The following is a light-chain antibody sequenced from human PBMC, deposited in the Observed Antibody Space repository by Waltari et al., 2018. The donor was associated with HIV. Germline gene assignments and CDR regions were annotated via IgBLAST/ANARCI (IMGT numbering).Light chain of an antibody. Sequence: QSVLTQPPSVSGAPGQRVTISCTGSSSNIGAGYDVHWYQQLPGTAPKLIIYEVRNRPSGLSNRFSGSKSVNTASLTISGLQAEDEADYYCSSYTTRSTVIFGGGTKLTVL. CDR3: SSYTTRSTVI. J-gene: IGLJ2*01. CDR2: EVR. CDR1: SSNIGAGYD. V-gene: IGLV1-40*01.